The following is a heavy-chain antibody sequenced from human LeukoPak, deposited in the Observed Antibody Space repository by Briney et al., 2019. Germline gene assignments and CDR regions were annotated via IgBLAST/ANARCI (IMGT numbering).Heavy chain of an antibody. CDR1: GFTVSSNY. D-gene: IGHD5-18*01. J-gene: IGHJ4*02. CDR2: IYSGGST. V-gene: IGHV3-53*01. Sequence: PGGSLRLSCAASGFTVSSNYMSWVRQAPGKGLEWLSVIYSGGSTYYADSVKGRFTISRDNSKNTLYLQMNSLRADDTAVYYCARDNGGYSYGYGYWGQGTLVTVSS. CDR3: ARDNGGYSYGYGY.